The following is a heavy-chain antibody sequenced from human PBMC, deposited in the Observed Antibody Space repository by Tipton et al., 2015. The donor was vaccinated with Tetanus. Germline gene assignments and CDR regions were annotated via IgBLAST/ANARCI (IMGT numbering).Heavy chain of an antibody. CDR1: GSSISSYY. Sequence: TLSITCTVSGSSISSYYWSWIRQPPGKGLEWSGNIYYSGSTNYNPSLKSRVPISVDTYKNQFSLKLSSVTAADTAVYYCARSEQQLVRAYYYFYYMYVWGKGTTVTVFS. D-gene: IGHD6-13*01. J-gene: IGHJ6*03. V-gene: IGHV4-59*01. CDR3: ARSEQQLVRAYYYFYYMYV. CDR2: IYYSGST.